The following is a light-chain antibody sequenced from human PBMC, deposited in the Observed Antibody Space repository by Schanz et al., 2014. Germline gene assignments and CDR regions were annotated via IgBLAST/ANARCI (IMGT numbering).Light chain of an antibody. CDR1: SSDVGSYKL. CDR3: FSYAGSNNLA. J-gene: IGLJ2*01. V-gene: IGLV2-8*01. CDR2: EAT. Sequence: QSVLTQPASVSGSPGQSVTISCTGISSDVGSYKLVSWYQQHPGKAPKLMIYEATKRPSGVPDRFSGSKSGNTASLTVSGLQAEDEADYYCFSYAGSNNLAFGGGTKLTVL.